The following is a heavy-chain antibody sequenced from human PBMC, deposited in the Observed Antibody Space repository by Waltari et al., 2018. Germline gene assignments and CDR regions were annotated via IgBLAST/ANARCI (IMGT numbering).Heavy chain of an antibody. V-gene: IGHV4-39*01. Sequence: QLQLQESGPGLVKPSETLSLTCTFSGGSISGGHPFWDWLRQPPGEGLEWIGSISGSGSTRYNPSLRSRVTISVDTSKKDQFSLRLSSVTAADTAVYFCARHADRGPSICGFDSWGQGTLVTVSS. CDR1: GGSISGGHPF. J-gene: IGHJ5*01. CDR2: ISGSGST. CDR3: ARHADRGPSICGFDS. D-gene: IGHD3-16*02.